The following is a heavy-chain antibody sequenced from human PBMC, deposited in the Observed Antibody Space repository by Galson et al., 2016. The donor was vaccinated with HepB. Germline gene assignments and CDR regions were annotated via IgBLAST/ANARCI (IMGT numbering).Heavy chain of an antibody. CDR3: SRGWSNLDY. CDR2: TYHRSQWYH. CDR1: GDSVLNNNLA. Sequence: CAISGDSVLNNNLAWNWIRQSPSRGLEWLGRTYHRSQWYHDYAVSLRNRITIDPDTAKNQFSLQLKSVSPDDTAVYYCSRGWSNLDYWGQGSLVIVSS. D-gene: IGHD3-16*02. J-gene: IGHJ4*02. V-gene: IGHV6-1*01.